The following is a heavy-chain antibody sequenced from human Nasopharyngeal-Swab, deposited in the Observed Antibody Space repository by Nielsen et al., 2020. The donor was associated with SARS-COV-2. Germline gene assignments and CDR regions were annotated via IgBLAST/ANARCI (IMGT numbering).Heavy chain of an antibody. Sequence: WIRQPPGKGLEWIGYIYYSGSTNYNPSLKSRVTISVDTSKNQFSLKLNSVTAADTAVYYCASGLNWFPFDYWGQGTLVTVSS. V-gene: IGHV4-59*01. J-gene: IGHJ4*02. CDR2: IYYSGST. CDR3: ASGLNWFPFDY. D-gene: IGHD3-9*01.